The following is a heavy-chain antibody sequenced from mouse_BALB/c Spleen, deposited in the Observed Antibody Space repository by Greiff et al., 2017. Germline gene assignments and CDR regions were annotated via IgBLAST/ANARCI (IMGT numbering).Heavy chain of an antibody. V-gene: IGHV5-2*01. CDR1: EYEFPSHD. J-gene: IGHJ2*01. D-gene: IGHD2-1*01. CDR2: INSDGGST. Sequence: EVKLMESGGGLVQPGESLKLSCESNEYEFPSHDMSWVRKTPEKRLELVAAINSDGGSTYYPDTMERRFIISRDNTKKTLYLQMSSLRSEDTALYYCARLYGNYVGYFDYWGQGTTLTVSS. CDR3: ARLYGNYVGYFDY.